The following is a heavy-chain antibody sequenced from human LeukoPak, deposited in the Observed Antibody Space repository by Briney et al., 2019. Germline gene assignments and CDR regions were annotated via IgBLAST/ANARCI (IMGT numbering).Heavy chain of an antibody. J-gene: IGHJ5*02. D-gene: IGHD3-10*01. Sequence: GGTLRFSCTGSGFTFSDHYMTWIRQAPGKGLEWISYISSSGTTTYYADSVKGRFTISRANAKTSVYLQMEGLRADDTAVYYCARVGSSRGWFDPWGHGTLVTVSS. CDR1: GFTFSDHY. V-gene: IGHV3-11*01. CDR3: ARVGSSRGWFDP. CDR2: ISSSGTTT.